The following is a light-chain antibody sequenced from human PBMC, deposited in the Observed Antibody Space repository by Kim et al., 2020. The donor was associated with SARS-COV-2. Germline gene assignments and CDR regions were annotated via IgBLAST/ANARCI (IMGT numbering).Light chain of an antibody. CDR3: QQYGSSPPYT. Sequence: EVVLTQSPATLSLSPGERATLSCRDSQSVTSSYLAWYQQKPGRAPRLLIYGASSRATGIPDRFSGSGSGTDFTLTISRLEPEEFAGYYCQQYGSSPPYTFGQGTKLEI. V-gene: IGKV3-20*01. CDR2: GAS. CDR1: QSVTSSY. J-gene: IGKJ2*01.